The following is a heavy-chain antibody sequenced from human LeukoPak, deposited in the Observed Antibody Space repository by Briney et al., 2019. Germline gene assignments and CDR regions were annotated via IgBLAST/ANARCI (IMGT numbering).Heavy chain of an antibody. V-gene: IGHV4-4*02. Sequence: PSQTLSLTCAVSGGSISSSNWWSWVRQPPGKGLEWIGEIYHSGSTNYNPSLKSRVTISVDKSKNQFSLKLSSVTAADTAVYYCARDGADYGDYSDAFDIWGQGTMVTVSS. CDR1: GGSISSSNW. CDR2: IYHSGST. J-gene: IGHJ3*02. D-gene: IGHD4-17*01. CDR3: ARDGADYGDYSDAFDI.